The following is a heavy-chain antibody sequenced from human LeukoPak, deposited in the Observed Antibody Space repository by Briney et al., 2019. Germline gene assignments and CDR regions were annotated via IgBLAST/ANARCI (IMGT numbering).Heavy chain of an antibody. J-gene: IGHJ4*02. D-gene: IGHD6-13*01. Sequence: SQTLSLTCTVSGGSISSGGYYWSWIRQPPGKGLEWIGYIYYSGSTYYNPSLKSRVTISVDTSKNQFSLKLSSVTAADTAVYYCARTSPGYSNPPYYFDYWGQGTLVTVSS. CDR2: IYYSGST. CDR3: ARTSPGYSNPPYYFDY. CDR1: GGSISSGGYY. V-gene: IGHV4-30-2*03.